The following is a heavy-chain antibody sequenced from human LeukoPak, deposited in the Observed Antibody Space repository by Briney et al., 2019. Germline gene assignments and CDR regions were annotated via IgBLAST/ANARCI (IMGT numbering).Heavy chain of an antibody. CDR1: GFTFSSYA. V-gene: IGHV3-23*01. D-gene: IGHD6-19*01. J-gene: IGHJ4*02. Sequence: GGSLRLSCAASGFTFSSYAMSWVRQAPGKGLEWVSAISGSGGSTYYADSVKGRFTISRDNSKNTLYLQMNSLRAEDTAVYYCAKDRGPWSGWYHGFNYWGQGTLVTVSS. CDR2: ISGSGGST. CDR3: AKDRGPWSGWYHGFNY.